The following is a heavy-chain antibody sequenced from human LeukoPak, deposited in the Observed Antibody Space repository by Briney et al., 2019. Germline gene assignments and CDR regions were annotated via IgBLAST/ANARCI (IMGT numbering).Heavy chain of an antibody. CDR1: GFTFSDYY. J-gene: IGHJ5*02. D-gene: IGHD6-13*01. CDR2: ISSSGSTI. Sequence: GGSLRLSCAASGFTFSDYYMSWIRQAPGKGLEWVSYISSSGSTIYYADSVKGRFTISRDNAKNSLYLQMNSLRAEDTAVYYCAREAESSSWCAYNWFDPWGQGTLVTVSS. CDR3: AREAESSSWCAYNWFDP. V-gene: IGHV3-11*01.